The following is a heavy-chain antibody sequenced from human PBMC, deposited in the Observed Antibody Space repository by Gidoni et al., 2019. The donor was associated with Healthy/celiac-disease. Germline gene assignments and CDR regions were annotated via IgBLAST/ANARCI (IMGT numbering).Heavy chain of an antibody. J-gene: IGHJ6*02. CDR3: AIDRLWELRTPSEYGMDV. CDR2: IIPIFGTA. Sequence: QVQLVQPGAEVKEPGSSVNVSCQASGGTFSRYATSWVLKAPGQGLEWRGGIIPIFGTANYAQKFQGRVTITADESTSTAYMELSSLRSEDTAVYYCAIDRLWELRTPSEYGMDVWGQGTTVTVSS. D-gene: IGHD1-26*01. V-gene: IGHV1-69*01. CDR1: GGTFSRYA.